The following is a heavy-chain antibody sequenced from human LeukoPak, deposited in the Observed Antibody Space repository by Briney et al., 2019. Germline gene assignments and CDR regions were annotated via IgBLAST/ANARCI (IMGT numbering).Heavy chain of an antibody. CDR3: AKEGHFNGSGSYYGY. V-gene: IGHV1-69*05. D-gene: IGHD3-10*01. Sequence: SVKVSCKACVGTFIRYAISGVRQAPGQGLEWMEGIIPIFGTANYAQKFQGRVTITTDESTSKAYMALSSLRSADTAVYYCAKEGHFNGSGSYYGYWGQGTLVTVSS. J-gene: IGHJ4*02. CDR2: IIPIFGTA. CDR1: VGTFIRYA.